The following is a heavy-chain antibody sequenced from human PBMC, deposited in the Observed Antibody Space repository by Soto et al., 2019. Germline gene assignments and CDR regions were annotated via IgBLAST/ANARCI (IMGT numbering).Heavy chain of an antibody. CDR2: ISYDGNTQ. D-gene: IGHD3-9*01. V-gene: IGHV3-30-3*01. CDR3: AKETNAYEINF. Sequence: QVQLVESGGGVVQPGRSLRLSCAASGFIFSGYAMHWVRQAPGKGLEWVAVISYDGNTQYYADSVKGRFTVSRDNSNNMLCVQMNKLRDEDTAMYSCAKETNAYEINFWGQGTLVTVSS. CDR1: GFIFSGYA. J-gene: IGHJ4*02.